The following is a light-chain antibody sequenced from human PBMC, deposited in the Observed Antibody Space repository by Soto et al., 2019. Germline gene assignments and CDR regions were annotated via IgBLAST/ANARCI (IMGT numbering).Light chain of an antibody. CDR3: QQYDKWPLT. Sequence: DIQMTQSPSTLSGSVGDRVTITFRATQSISTWLAWYQQKPGKAPKLLIYRASSLESGVPSRFSGSGSGTEFTLTISSLQSEDFAVYYCQQYDKWPLTFGGGTKVDIK. CDR1: QSISTW. J-gene: IGKJ4*01. V-gene: IGKV1-5*03. CDR2: RAS.